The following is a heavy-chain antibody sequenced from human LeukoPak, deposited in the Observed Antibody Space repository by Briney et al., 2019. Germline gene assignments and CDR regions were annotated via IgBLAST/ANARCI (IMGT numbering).Heavy chain of an antibody. D-gene: IGHD6-6*01. V-gene: IGHV3-74*01. CDR1: GFTFSSYW. CDR2: LPPDELGI. Sequence: PGGSLRLSCAASGFTFSSYWMSWVRQAPGMGLVWVSRLPPDELGIIYADSVKGRFTVSRDNAKNTVYLQMNNLRVDDTAMYYCVGTIASRGSEYWGQGALVTVSS. J-gene: IGHJ4*02. CDR3: VGTIASRGSEY.